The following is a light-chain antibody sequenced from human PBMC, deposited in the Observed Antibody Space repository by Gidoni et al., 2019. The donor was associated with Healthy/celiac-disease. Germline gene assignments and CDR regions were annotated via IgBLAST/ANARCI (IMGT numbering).Light chain of an antibody. CDR2: EVS. J-gene: IGLJ1*01. V-gene: IGLV2-23*02. CDR1: ISDVGSYNL. Sequence: QSALTPPAPVSGSPGKSITISCTGTISDVGSYNLVSWYQQHPGKAPKLMIYEVSKRPSGVSNRFSGSKSGNTASLTIAGRQAEDEADYYCCSYAGSVYVFGTGTKVTVL. CDR3: CSYAGSVYV.